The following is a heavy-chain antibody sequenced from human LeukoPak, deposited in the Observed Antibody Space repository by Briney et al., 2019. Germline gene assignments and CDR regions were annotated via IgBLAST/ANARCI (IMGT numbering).Heavy chain of an antibody. Sequence: PGGSLRLSCAASGFTFSSYGFYWVRQPPGKGLEWVALIWFDGSKKYYADSVKGRFTISRDSAKNTLYLQMNSLRAEDTAVYYCAKWVVAASSNWFDPWGQGTLVTVSS. CDR1: GFTFSSYG. CDR3: AKWVVAASSNWFDP. V-gene: IGHV3-33*06. D-gene: IGHD2-15*01. CDR2: IWFDGSKK. J-gene: IGHJ5*02.